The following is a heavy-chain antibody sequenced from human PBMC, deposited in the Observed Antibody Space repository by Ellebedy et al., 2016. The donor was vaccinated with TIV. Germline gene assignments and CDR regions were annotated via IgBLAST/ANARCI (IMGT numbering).Heavy chain of an antibody. CDR2: IRSKAYGGAT. J-gene: IGHJ6*02. CDR3: TRDRVFDSQILLWFGGWVYGMDV. Sequence: GESLKISXTASGFTFGDYAMSWFRQAPGKGLEWVGFIRSKAYGGATEYAASVKGRFTISRDDSKSIAYLQMNSLKTEDTAVYYCTRDRVFDSQILLWFGGWVYGMDVWGQGTTFTVSS. V-gene: IGHV3-49*03. D-gene: IGHD3-10*01. CDR1: GFTFGDYA.